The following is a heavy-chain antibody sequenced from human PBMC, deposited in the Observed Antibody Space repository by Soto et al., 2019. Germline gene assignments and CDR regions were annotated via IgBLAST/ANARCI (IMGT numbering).Heavy chain of an antibody. Sequence: EVQVLESGGGLVQPGGSLRLSCAASGFTFSSYAMSWVRQAPGQGLEWVSAISGSGSNPYYADSVKGRFTISRDNSKNTLYLQMHSLRAADTALYYCAKTASMTIRDGVYHWGQGTLVTVSS. D-gene: IGHD4-17*01. J-gene: IGHJ5*02. V-gene: IGHV3-23*01. CDR3: AKTASMTIRDGVYH. CDR2: ISGSGSNP. CDR1: GFTFSSYA.